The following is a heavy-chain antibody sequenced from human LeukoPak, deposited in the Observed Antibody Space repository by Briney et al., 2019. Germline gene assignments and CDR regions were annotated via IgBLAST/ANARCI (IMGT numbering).Heavy chain of an antibody. Sequence: GSLRLSCAASGFTFSSYSMNWVRQAPGKGLEWVSSISSSSSYIYYADSVKGRFTISRDNAKNSLYLQMNSLRAEDTAVYYCARDWDYYDSSGDHHSFDYWGQGTLVTVSS. J-gene: IGHJ4*02. CDR1: GFTFSSYS. CDR3: ARDWDYYDSSGDHHSFDY. D-gene: IGHD3-22*01. CDR2: ISSSSSYI. V-gene: IGHV3-21*01.